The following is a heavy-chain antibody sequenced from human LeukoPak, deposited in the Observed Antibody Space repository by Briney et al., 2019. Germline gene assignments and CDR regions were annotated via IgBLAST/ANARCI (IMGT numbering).Heavy chain of an antibody. CDR1: GGSISSSSYY. J-gene: IGHJ4*02. CDR3: ATGHSYGYDY. CDR2: VKGDGRTT. D-gene: IGHD5-18*01. V-gene: IGHV3-74*01. Sequence: ETLSLTCTVSGGSISSSSYYWGWIRQPPGKGLEWVALVKGDGRTTIYADSVKGRFTISRDNAKNTLYLQMNSLRADDSGVYYCATGHSYGYDYWGQGVLVTVSS.